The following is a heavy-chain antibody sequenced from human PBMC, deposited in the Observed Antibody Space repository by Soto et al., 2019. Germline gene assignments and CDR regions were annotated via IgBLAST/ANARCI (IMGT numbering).Heavy chain of an antibody. J-gene: IGHJ5*02. V-gene: IGHV4-31*03. CDR1: GGSISSGGYY. CDR2: IYYSGST. Sequence: SEALSLTGPVSGGSISSGGYYWSWIRQHPGKGLEWIGYIYYSGSTYYNPSLKSRVTISVDTSKNQFSLKLSSVTAADTAVYYCARDIVATGFFDPWGQGTLVTVSS. D-gene: IGHD5-12*01. CDR3: ARDIVATGFFDP.